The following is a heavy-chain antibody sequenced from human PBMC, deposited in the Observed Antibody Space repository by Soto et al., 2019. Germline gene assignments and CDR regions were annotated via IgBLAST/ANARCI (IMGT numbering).Heavy chain of an antibody. V-gene: IGHV1-69*13. D-gene: IGHD3-16*01. J-gene: IGHJ4*02. Sequence: VKVSCKDSGGLFSSFAISWVRQAPGQGLEWLGGIIPVFGTTNYAEKFQGRVTITADESTNTAYMELSSLRSGDTAVYYCARGGGPYVWFNEFWGQGTLVTVSS. CDR2: IIPVFGTT. CDR3: ARGGGPYVWFNEF. CDR1: GGLFSSFA.